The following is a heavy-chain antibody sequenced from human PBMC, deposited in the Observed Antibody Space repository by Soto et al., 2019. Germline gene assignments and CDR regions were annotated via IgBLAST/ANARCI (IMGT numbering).Heavy chain of an antibody. CDR3: ASGERLYYYYYGMDV. D-gene: IGHD3-3*01. CDR1: GYNFTTYA. J-gene: IGHJ6*02. Sequence: ASVKVSCKASGYNFTTYAMLWVRQAPGQRLEWMGWINTGNGNTKYSPKFQGRVTITRDTSASTAYMELSSLKSEDTAVYYCASGERLYYYYYGMDVWGQGSTVTVSS. CDR2: INTGNGNT. V-gene: IGHV1-3*04.